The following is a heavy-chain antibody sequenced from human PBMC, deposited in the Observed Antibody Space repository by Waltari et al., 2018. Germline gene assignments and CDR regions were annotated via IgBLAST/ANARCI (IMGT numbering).Heavy chain of an antibody. CDR1: GSAFNTYD. V-gene: IGHV1-8*01. CDR2: MNPNSENR. J-gene: IGHJ2*01. Sequence: QEQLVQSGAEVREPGASVKVSCMASGSAFNTYDFTWVRQAPGRRLEWMGWMNPNSENRGYAQQFQGRLIMTSNSAIGTAYIELTSLTSDDTAVYYCARDASYPHWFYDLWGRGTLVTVSS. CDR3: ARDASYPHWFYDL.